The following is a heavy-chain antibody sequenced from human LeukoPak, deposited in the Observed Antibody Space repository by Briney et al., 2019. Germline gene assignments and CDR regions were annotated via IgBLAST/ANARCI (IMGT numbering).Heavy chain of an antibody. V-gene: IGHV3-30*02. CDR3: AKPIAVAGEDYYMDV. J-gene: IGHJ6*03. D-gene: IGHD6-19*01. CDR2: IRYDGSNK. CDR1: GFTFSSYG. Sequence: LTGGSLRLSCAASGFTFSSYGMHWVRQAPGKGLEWVAFIRYDGSNKYYADSVKGRFTISRDNSKNTLYLQMNSLRAEDTAVYYCAKPIAVAGEDYYMDVWGKGTTVTISS.